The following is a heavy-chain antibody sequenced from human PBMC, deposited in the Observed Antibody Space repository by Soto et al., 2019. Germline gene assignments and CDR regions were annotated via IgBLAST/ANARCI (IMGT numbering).Heavy chain of an antibody. CDR2: ISSSSSCI. J-gene: IGHJ5*02. D-gene: IGHD6-13*01. Sequence: PGGSLRLSCAASGFTFSSYSMNWFRQAPGKGLEWVSSISSSSSCIYYADSVKGRFTVSRDNAKNSLYLQMNSLRAEDTAVYYCARDSVRYSSSWYPGWFDPWGQGTLVTVSS. CDR3: ARDSVRYSSSWYPGWFDP. CDR1: GFTFSSYS. V-gene: IGHV3-21*01.